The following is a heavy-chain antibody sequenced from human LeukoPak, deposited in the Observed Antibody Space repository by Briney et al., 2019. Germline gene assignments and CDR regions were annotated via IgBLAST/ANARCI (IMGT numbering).Heavy chain of an antibody. CDR3: ARDPGVQWFGELSYYYGMDV. J-gene: IGHJ6*02. D-gene: IGHD3-10*01. CDR1: GGSISSYY. Sequence: SETLSLTCTVSGGSISSYYWSWIRQHPGKGLEWIGYIYYSGSTNYNPSLKSRVTISVDTSKNQFSLKLSSVTAADTAVYYCARDPGVQWFGELSYYYGMDVWGQGTTVTVSS. V-gene: IGHV4-59*01. CDR2: IYYSGST.